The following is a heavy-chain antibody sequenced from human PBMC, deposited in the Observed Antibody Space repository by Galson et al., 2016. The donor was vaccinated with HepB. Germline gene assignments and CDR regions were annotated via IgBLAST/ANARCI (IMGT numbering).Heavy chain of an antibody. Sequence: PALVKPTQTLTLTCTFSGFSLSTSGLGVGWIRQPPGKALEWLAFITWNDDKRYSPSLKSRLTITKDTSKNQVVLTMTNMDPVDTATYYCAREYCTGGTCYLAPFFDYWGQGT. V-gene: IGHV2-5*01. D-gene: IGHD2-15*01. CDR1: GFSLSTSGLG. J-gene: IGHJ4*02. CDR3: AREYCTGGTCYLAPFFDY. CDR2: ITWNDDK.